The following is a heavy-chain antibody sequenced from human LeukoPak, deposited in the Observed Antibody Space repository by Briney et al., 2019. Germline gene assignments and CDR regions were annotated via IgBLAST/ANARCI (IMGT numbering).Heavy chain of an antibody. J-gene: IGHJ3*02. CDR3: ARGSPTDKIDAFDI. Sequence: GGSLRLSCAAPGFTFSDYYMNSVRQAPGKGLEWVSYISSSGSYTNYADSVKGRFTISRDNAKNSLSLQMYSLRAEDTAVYYCARGSPTDKIDAFDIWGQGTMVTVSS. V-gene: IGHV3-11*06. CDR1: GFTFSDYY. CDR2: ISSSGSYT.